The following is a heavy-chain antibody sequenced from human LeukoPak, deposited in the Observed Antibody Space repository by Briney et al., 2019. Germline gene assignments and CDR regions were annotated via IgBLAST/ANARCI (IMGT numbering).Heavy chain of an antibody. V-gene: IGHV1-2*02. J-gene: IGHJ6*03. CDR1: GYTFTGYY. D-gene: IGHD3-3*01. Sequence: ASVKVSCKASGYTFTGYYMHWVRQAPGQGLEWMGWTNPNSGGTNYAQKFQGRVTMTTDTSMTTAYMELSRLRSDDTAVYYCAKTLERPYDFWSGYYTDYYYYMDVWGKGTTVTVSS. CDR2: TNPNSGGT. CDR3: AKTLERPYDFWSGYYTDYYYYMDV.